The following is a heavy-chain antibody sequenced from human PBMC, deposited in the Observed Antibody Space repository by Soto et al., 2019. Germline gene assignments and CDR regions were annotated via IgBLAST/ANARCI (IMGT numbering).Heavy chain of an antibody. CDR1: GGSISSGGYY. CDR3: ARDRTGPTYYYDSSGYHWFDP. D-gene: IGHD3-22*01. V-gene: IGHV4-31*03. Sequence: QVQLQESGPGLVKPSQTLSLTCTVSGGSISSGGYYWSWIRQHPGKGLEWIGYIYYSGSTYYNPSLKSRVTISVDTSKNQFSLKLSYVTAADTAVYYCARDRTGPTYYYDSSGYHWFDPWGQGTLVTVSS. CDR2: IYYSGST. J-gene: IGHJ5*02.